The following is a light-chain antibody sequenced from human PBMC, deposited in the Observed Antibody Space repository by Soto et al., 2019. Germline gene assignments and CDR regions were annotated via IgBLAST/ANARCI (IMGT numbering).Light chain of an antibody. J-gene: IGKJ4*01. CDR3: QQYGGSPLT. CDR2: GVS. Sequence: EIVLTQSPGTLSLSPGESATLSCRASQSVSSSSLAWYQQKPGQVPRLLFFGVSNRAAGVPDRFGGSGSGTDFTLTISRLEPEDFAVYYCQQYGGSPLTFGGGTKVDIK. V-gene: IGKV3-20*01. CDR1: QSVSSSS.